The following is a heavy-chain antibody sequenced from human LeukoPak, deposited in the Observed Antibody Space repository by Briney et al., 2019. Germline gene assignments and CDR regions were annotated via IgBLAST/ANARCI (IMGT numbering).Heavy chain of an antibody. D-gene: IGHD6-19*01. J-gene: IGHJ4*02. CDR3: AGAPFLSSAWLVKRGGDYFDY. Sequence: ASVKVSCKASGYTFTGYYMHWVRQAPGQGLEWMGRINPNSGGTNYAQKFQGRVTMTRDTSISTAYMELSRLRSDDTAVYYCAGAPFLSSAWLVKRGGDYFDYWGQGTLVTVSS. V-gene: IGHV1-2*06. CDR1: GYTFTGYY. CDR2: INPNSGGT.